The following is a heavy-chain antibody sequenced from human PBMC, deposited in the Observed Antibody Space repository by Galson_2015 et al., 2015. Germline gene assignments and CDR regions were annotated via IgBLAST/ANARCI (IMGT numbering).Heavy chain of an antibody. V-gene: IGHV5-51*03. J-gene: IGHJ4*02. CDR1: GYSFTSYW. CDR3: ARPNYYDSSGAHYYFDY. Sequence: QSGAEVKKPGESLKISCKGSGYSFTSYWIGWVRQMPGNGLEWMGIIYPGDSDTRYSPSFQGQVTISADKSISTAYLQWGSLKASDTAMYYCARPNYYDSSGAHYYFDYWGQGTLVTVSS. D-gene: IGHD3-22*01. CDR2: IYPGDSDT.